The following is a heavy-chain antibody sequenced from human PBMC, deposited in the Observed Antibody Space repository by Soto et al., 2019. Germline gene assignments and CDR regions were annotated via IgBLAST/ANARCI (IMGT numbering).Heavy chain of an antibody. D-gene: IGHD3-10*01. V-gene: IGHV3-9*01. CDR2: ISWNSGSI. CDR1: GFTFDDYA. Sequence: SLKISCAASGFTFDDYAMHWVRQAPGKGLEWVSGISWNSGSIGYADSVKGRFTISRANAKISLYLQMNSLRAEDTALYYCAKDGGDMVRGVLGTYKEDYYMDVWGKGTTVTVSS. CDR3: AKDGGDMVRGVLGTYKEDYYMDV. J-gene: IGHJ6*03.